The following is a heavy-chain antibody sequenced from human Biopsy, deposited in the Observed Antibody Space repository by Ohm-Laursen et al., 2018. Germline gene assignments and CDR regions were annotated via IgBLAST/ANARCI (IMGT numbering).Heavy chain of an antibody. CDR3: TTYQY. CDR2: IKSKTDGGTI. D-gene: IGHD3-16*02. J-gene: IGHJ4*02. V-gene: IGHV3-15*01. CDR1: GFTVINND. Sequence: SLRLSCSASGFTVINNDISWVRQAPGKGLEWVGRIKSKTDGGTIDYAASVKGRIIISRDDSKKTVYLQMNNLKTEDTGVYYCTTYQYWGQGTLVTVSS.